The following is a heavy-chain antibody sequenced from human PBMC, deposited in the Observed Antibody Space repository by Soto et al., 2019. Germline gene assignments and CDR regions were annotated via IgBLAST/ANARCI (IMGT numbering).Heavy chain of an antibody. CDR3: ARLRVFRMDV. J-gene: IGHJ6*02. D-gene: IGHD2-21*01. V-gene: IGHV4-34*01. CDR1: GGSFSGYY. Sequence: SETLSLTCAVYGGSFSGYYWSWIRQPPGKGLEWIGEINHSGSTNYNPSLKSRVTISVDTSKNQFSLKLSSVTAADTAVYYCARLRVFRMDVWGQGTTVTVSS. CDR2: INHSGST.